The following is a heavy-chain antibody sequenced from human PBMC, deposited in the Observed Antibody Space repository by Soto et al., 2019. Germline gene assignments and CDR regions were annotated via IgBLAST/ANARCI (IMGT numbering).Heavy chain of an antibody. Sequence: VASVKVSCKASGGTFSSISSFGISWVRQAPGQGLEWMGGIIPIFGTPNYAQKFQGRVTITADASTSTAYMELTSLRSEDTAVYYCARVHGYSYGYPHFDYWGQGTLVTVSS. CDR1: GGTFSSISSFG. D-gene: IGHD5-18*01. V-gene: IGHV1-69*13. CDR2: IIPIFGTP. CDR3: ARVHGYSYGYPHFDY. J-gene: IGHJ4*02.